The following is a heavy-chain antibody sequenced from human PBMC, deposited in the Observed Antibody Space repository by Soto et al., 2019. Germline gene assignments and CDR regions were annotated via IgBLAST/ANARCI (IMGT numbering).Heavy chain of an antibody. CDR2: IIPIFTTA. Sequence: QVQLVQSGAEVKKPGSSVKVSCKASGGTFSSYAISWVRQAPGQGLEWMGGIIPIFTTANYAQNFQGRVTITADESTSTSYMELSSLRSEDTAVYYFARRATNDFDFWSGYYDFDYWGQGTLVTVSS. CDR1: GGTFSSYA. D-gene: IGHD3-3*01. CDR3: ARRATNDFDFWSGYYDFDY. J-gene: IGHJ4*02. V-gene: IGHV1-69*01.